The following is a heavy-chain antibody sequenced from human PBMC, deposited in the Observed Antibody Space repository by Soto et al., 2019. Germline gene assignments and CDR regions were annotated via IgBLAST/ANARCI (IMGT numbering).Heavy chain of an antibody. CDR3: ASITMVRGVIIPYYYGMDV. Sequence: SVKVSCKASGGTSSRYTISWVRQAPGQGLEWMGRIIPILGIANYAQKFQGRVTITADKSTSTAYMELSSLRSEDTAVYYCASITMVRGVIIPYYYGMDVWG. D-gene: IGHD3-10*01. CDR1: GGTSSRYT. V-gene: IGHV1-69*02. CDR2: IIPILGIA. J-gene: IGHJ6*02.